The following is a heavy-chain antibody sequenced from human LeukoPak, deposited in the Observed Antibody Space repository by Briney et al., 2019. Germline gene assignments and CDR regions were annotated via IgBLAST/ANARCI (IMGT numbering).Heavy chain of an antibody. Sequence: SETLSLTCAVYGGSFTDYYWSWIRHLPGNGLEWIGEIYHRAGANYNPSLWGRVTISADTSKNQFSLHLTSVTAADTATFYCARGPVRDDGLTGISYYFGLDVWGHGTTVTVFS. D-gene: IGHD2-21*02. CDR1: GGSFTDYY. J-gene: IGHJ6*02. V-gene: IGHV4-34*01. CDR2: IYHRAGA. CDR3: ARGPVRDDGLTGISYYFGLDV.